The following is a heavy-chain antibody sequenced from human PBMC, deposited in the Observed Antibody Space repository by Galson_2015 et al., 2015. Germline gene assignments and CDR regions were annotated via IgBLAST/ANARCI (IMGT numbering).Heavy chain of an antibody. CDR3: AKDRLGYCSGGSCSLDY. CDR2: ISYDGSNK. CDR1: GFTFSSYG. J-gene: IGHJ4*02. D-gene: IGHD2-15*01. V-gene: IGHV3-30*18. Sequence: SLRLSCAASGFTFSSYGMHWVRQAPGKGLEWVAVISYDGSNKYYADSVKGRFTISRDNSKNTLYLQMNSLRAEDTAVYYCAKDRLGYCSGGSCSLDYWGQGTLVTVSS.